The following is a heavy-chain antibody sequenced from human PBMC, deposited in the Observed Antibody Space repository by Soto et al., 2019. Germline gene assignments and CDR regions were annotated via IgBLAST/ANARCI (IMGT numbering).Heavy chain of an antibody. CDR1: GYSFTTHD. Sequence: ASVKVSCKASGYSFTTHDITWLRQAPGKGLEWVGGISTDRGDTIYPQNLQGRVTMTTDSSTSTVYMELKSLRSDDTAVYYCAKDDLNRGGKYFDSWGREPWSPSPQ. CDR2: ISTDRGDT. J-gene: IGHJ4*02. V-gene: IGHV1-18*01. CDR3: AKDDLNRGGKYFDS. D-gene: IGHD2-15*01.